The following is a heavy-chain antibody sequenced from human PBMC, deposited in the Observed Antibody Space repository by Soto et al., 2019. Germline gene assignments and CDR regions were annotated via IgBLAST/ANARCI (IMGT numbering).Heavy chain of an antibody. CDR3: ARGGDGYPQLDY. V-gene: IGHV4-59*01. D-gene: IGHD5-12*01. CDR1: GGSISSYY. Sequence: KPSETLSLTCTVSGGSISSYYWSWIRQPPGKGLEWIGYIYYSGSTNYNPSLKSRVTISVDTSKNQFSLKLSSVTAADTAVYYCARGGDGYPQLDYWGQGTLVTVSS. J-gene: IGHJ4*02. CDR2: IYYSGST.